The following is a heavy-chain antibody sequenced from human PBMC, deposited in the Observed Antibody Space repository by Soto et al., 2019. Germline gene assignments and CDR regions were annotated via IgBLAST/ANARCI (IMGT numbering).Heavy chain of an antibody. D-gene: IGHD3-22*01. CDR2: IYYSGST. CDR1: GGSISSSY. V-gene: IGHV4-59*08. Sequence: PSETLSLTSTVLGGSISSSYWRWIRQPPGKGLEWIGYIYYSGSTNYNPSLKSRVTISVDSSKNQFSLKLDSVTAADTAVYYCARLGGYYQAFDSWGQGTLVTVSS. CDR3: ARLGGYYQAFDS. J-gene: IGHJ4*02.